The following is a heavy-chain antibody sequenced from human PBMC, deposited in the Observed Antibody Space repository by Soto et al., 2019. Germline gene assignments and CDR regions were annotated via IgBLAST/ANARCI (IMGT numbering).Heavy chain of an antibody. D-gene: IGHD3-3*01. J-gene: IGHJ6*03. Sequence: EVQLLESGGGLVQPGGSLRLSCAASGFTFSSYAISWVRQGPGKGLEWVSGMSGRGGSTYYADSVKGRFTISRDNSKNALYLKMNSRRAEDTAVYYCAKDRADFWSGYYRPVSDYMAVWGKGTTVTVSS. CDR3: AKDRADFWSGYYRPVSDYMAV. V-gene: IGHV3-23*01. CDR1: GFTFSSYA. CDR2: MSGRGGST.